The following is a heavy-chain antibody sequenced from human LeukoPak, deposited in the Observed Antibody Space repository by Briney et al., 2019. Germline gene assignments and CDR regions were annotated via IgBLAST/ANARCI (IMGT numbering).Heavy chain of an antibody. V-gene: IGHV3-48*04. CDR3: ATGRDITVAGPGGYFDY. CDR2: IGPGDGMI. CDR1: GFTFSSSG. D-gene: IGHD6-19*01. J-gene: IGHJ4*02. Sequence: RRSLRLSCAASGFTFSSSGMHWVRQAPGKGLGLVAYIGPGDGMIYFADSVKGRFTISRDNAENSLFLQMNSLTAEDTAVYYCATGRDITVAGPGGYFDYWGQGTLVTVSS.